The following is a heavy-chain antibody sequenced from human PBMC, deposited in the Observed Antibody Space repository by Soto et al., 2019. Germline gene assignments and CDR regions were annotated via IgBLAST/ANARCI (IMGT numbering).Heavy chain of an antibody. CDR2: ISGSGGST. D-gene: IGHD3-3*01. V-gene: IGHV3-23*01. J-gene: IGHJ4*02. CDR1: GFTFSSYA. CDR3: AKDYDFWSGTFDY. Sequence: GALRLSCAASGFTFSSYAMSWVRQAPGKGLEWVSAISGSGGSTYYADSVKGRFTISRDNSKNTLYLQMNSLRAEDTAVYYCAKDYDFWSGTFDYWGQGTLVTVSS.